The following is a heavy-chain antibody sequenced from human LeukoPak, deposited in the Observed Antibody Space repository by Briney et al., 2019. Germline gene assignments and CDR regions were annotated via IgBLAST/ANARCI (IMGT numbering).Heavy chain of an antibody. Sequence: GRSLRLSCAASGFTFSSYAMHWVRQAPGKGLEWVAVISYDGSNKYYADSVKGRFTISRDNSKNTLYLQMNSLRAEGTAVYYCARERDFWSGYYIREYFQHWGQGTLVTVSS. CDR2: ISYDGSNK. J-gene: IGHJ1*01. CDR1: GFTFSSYA. V-gene: IGHV3-30-3*01. D-gene: IGHD3-3*01. CDR3: ARERDFWSGYYIREYFQH.